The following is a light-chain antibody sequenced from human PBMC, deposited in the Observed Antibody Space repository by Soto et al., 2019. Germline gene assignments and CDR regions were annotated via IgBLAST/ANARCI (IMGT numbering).Light chain of an antibody. V-gene: IGKV3-15*01. CDR3: QQYNNWPWT. CDR1: QSVSSN. Sequence: EIVMTQSPATLSVSPGERGTLSCRASQSVSSNLAWYPQKPGQAPRLLIYGASTRATGIPARLSGSRSGTEFTLTISSLQSEDFAVYYCQQYNNWPWTFGQGTKVEIK. CDR2: GAS. J-gene: IGKJ1*01.